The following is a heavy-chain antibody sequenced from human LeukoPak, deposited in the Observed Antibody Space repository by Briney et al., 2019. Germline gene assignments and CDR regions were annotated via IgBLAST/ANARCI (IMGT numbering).Heavy chain of an antibody. V-gene: IGHV4-59*11. CDR3: ARDLVTVTKGFDI. J-gene: IGHJ3*02. CDR2: ISYIGST. D-gene: IGHD4-17*01. Sequence: PSETLSLTCAVSDESFSSHYWTWIRQPPGKGLEWIGYISYIGSTNYNPFLKSRVTISIDTSKNQFSLRLSSVTAADTAVYYCARDLVTVTKGFDIWGQGTMVSVSS. CDR1: DESFSSHY.